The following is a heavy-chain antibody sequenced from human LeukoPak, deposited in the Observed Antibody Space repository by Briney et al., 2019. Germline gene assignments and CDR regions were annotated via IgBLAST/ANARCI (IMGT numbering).Heavy chain of an antibody. J-gene: IGHJ4*02. CDR1: GFTFSSYW. Sequence: GGSLRLSCAASGFTFSSYWMTWVRQAPGKGLEWVANINRGGTTKNYVDSVQGRFTISRDNAQSSLYLQMSSLRAEDTAVYFCARDATYSEGATYYDRLDYWGQGAQVTVSS. D-gene: IGHD3-22*01. V-gene: IGHV3-7*04. CDR3: ARDATYSEGATYYDRLDY. CDR2: INRGGTTK.